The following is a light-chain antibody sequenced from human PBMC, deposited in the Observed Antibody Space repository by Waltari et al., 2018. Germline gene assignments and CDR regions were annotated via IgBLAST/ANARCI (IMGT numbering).Light chain of an antibody. V-gene: IGKV1-9*01. J-gene: IGKJ4*01. CDR1: QDIHKY. Sequence: DIQLTQSPSFLSAFVGDRVTITCRASQDIHKYVACDQQKSGKAPQLLIYAATTLHIGVPSRFSGGGSGTEFTLTISSLQPEDFATYYCQELNNYPLTFGGGTKVEIK. CDR3: QELNNYPLT. CDR2: AAT.